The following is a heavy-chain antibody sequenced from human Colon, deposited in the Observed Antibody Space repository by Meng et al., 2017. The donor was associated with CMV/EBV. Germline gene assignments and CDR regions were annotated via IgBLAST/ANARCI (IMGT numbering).Heavy chain of an antibody. D-gene: IGHD6-13*01. J-gene: IGHJ4*01. CDR1: GFTFSTQY. V-gene: IGHV1-46*01. CDR2: INPTGDST. CDR3: ASQAATHTYFDF. Sequence: QVQLVQSGAEVKKPRASVKVSCKASGFTFSTQYIHWVRQAPGQGPEWMGIINPTGDSTTLAQKFQGRVTVTRDTSTNTVYMELSSLRSDDTAVYYCASQAATHTYFDFWGHGTLVTVSS.